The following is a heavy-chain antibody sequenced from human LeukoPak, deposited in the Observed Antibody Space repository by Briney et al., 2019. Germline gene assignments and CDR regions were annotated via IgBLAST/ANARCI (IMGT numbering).Heavy chain of an antibody. CDR2: IIPIFGTA. CDR3: ARDGDGGSRPPQLLPFDY. J-gene: IGHJ4*02. CDR1: GGTFSSYA. V-gene: IGHV1-69*06. D-gene: IGHD7-27*01. Sequence: GASVKVSCKASGGTFSSYAISWVRQAPGQGLEWMGGIIPIFGTANYAQKFQGRVTITADKSTSTAYMELSSLRSEDTAVYYCARDGDGGSRPPQLLPFDYWGQGTLVTVSS.